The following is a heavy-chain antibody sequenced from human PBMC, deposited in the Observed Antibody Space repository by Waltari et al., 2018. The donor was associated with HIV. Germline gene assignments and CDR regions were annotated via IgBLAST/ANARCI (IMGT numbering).Heavy chain of an antibody. CDR3: ARERGSCRGGACEYFGMDV. D-gene: IGHD2-15*01. J-gene: IGHJ6*02. Sequence: DVRLMESGGGLVRPGGSLRLTCLTSGFSFSSHTMNWFRQAPGKGLEWVSVMCSSSKYSYNGESVQGRFTISSENSNNSLYLQMDRLRAEDTAVYCARERGSCRGGACEYFGMDVWGQGTTVTVSS. CDR2: MCSSSKYS. CDR1: GFSFSSHT. V-gene: IGHV3-21*02.